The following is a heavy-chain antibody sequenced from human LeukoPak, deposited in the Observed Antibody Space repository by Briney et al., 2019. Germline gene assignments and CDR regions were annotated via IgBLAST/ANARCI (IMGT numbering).Heavy chain of an antibody. V-gene: IGHV4-59*01. D-gene: IGHD1-26*01. Sequence: SETLSLTCTVSGGSISSYYWSWIRQPPGKGLEWIGYIYYSGSTNYNPSLKSRVTISVDTSKNQFSLKLSSVTAADTAVYYCAKAMYSGSYYYYYSMDVWGQGTTVTVSS. CDR3: AKAMYSGSYYYYYSMDV. CDR1: GGSISSYY. CDR2: IYYSGST. J-gene: IGHJ6*02.